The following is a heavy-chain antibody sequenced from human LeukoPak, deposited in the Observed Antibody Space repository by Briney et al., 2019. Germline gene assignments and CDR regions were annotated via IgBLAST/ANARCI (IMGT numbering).Heavy chain of an antibody. Sequence: SEALSLTCAVYGVSFSGYYWSWIRQPPGKGLEWMGDIHHSGRTNYNPSLKTRVTTSVDTSKKQFFLKLSSVTVADTAVYYCARGQYDFWSGLMEHNWFDPGGQGTLVTVYS. CDR2: IHHSGRT. V-gene: IGHV4-34*01. J-gene: IGHJ5*02. D-gene: IGHD3-3*01. CDR3: ARGQYDFWSGLMEHNWFDP. CDR1: GVSFSGYY.